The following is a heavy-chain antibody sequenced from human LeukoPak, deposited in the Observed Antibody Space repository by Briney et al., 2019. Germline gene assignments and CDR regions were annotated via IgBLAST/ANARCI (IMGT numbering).Heavy chain of an antibody. CDR1: GFTLNDYY. Sequence: GGSLRLSCAASGFTLNDYYMSWIRQAPGKGLEWLSYINIGGTNTHYADSVKGRFTISRDNAKKSLYLEMNNLRAEDTAVYYCATDGAGFDTWGQGVLVSVSS. CDR2: INIGGTNT. J-gene: IGHJ5*02. CDR3: ATDGAGFDT. V-gene: IGHV3-11*01.